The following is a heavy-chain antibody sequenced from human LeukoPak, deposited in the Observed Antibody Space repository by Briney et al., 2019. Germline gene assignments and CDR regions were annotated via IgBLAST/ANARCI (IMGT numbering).Heavy chain of an antibody. Sequence: GGSLRLSCADSGFTFGRYWMHWVRQAPGKGLVWVSHITTDGSGTSYADSVKGRFTISRDNAKNTLYLQMNSLRAEDTAVYYCARGAIVGANFDCWGQGTLVTVSS. J-gene: IGHJ4*02. CDR2: ITTDGSGT. CDR3: ARGAIVGANFDC. D-gene: IGHD1-26*01. V-gene: IGHV3-74*01. CDR1: GFTFGRYW.